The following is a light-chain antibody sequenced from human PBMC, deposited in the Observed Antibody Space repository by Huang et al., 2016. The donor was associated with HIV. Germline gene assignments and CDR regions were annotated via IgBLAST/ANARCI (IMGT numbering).Light chain of an antibody. CDR1: QDIRSS. CDR2: AAS. V-gene: IGKV1-NL1*01. J-gene: IGKJ5*01. Sequence: DIQMTQSPSSLSASVGDRVTITCRVSQDIRSSLAWYQQKPGKAPKLLLFAASRLESGVPSRFSGSGSGTDYTLTISSLQPEDFATYYCQQYYTTPRDTFGQGTRLAIK. CDR3: QQYYTTPRDT.